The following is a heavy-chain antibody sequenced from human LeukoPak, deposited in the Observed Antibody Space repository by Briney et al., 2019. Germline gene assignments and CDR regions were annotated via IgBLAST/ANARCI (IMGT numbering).Heavy chain of an antibody. J-gene: IGHJ5*02. CDR1: GFTFSSYA. CDR2: INWNGGST. D-gene: IGHD3-10*01. V-gene: IGHV3-20*04. CDR3: ARVCCYFDSGSSPNWFDP. Sequence: SGGSLRLSCAASGFTFSSYAMSWVRQAPGKGLEWVSGINWNGGSTGYADSVKGRFTISRDNAKNSLYLQMNSLRAEDTAVYYCARVCCYFDSGSSPNWFDPWGQGTLVTVPS.